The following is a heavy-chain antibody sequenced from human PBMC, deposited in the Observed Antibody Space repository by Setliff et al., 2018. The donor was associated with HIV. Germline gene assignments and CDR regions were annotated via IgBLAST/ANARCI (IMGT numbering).Heavy chain of an antibody. CDR2: MNGDGTRT. CDR1: GFTFSSYW. D-gene: IGHD2-21*02. CDR3: VRVGYCGDNCYGAFDI. V-gene: IGHV3-74*01. J-gene: IGHJ3*02. Sequence: GGSLRLSCAASGFTFSSYWMHWVRQATGKGLVWVSRMNGDGTRTHYADSVKGRFTISRDNAKNTLHLQMSSLRAEDTAVYYSVRVGYCGDNCYGAFDIWGQGTMVTVSS.